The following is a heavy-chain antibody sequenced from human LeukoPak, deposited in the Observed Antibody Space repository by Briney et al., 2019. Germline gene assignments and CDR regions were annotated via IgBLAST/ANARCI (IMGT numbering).Heavy chain of an antibody. D-gene: IGHD5-12*01. CDR2: ISYDGSNK. CDR1: GFTFSSYG. J-gene: IGHJ4*02. V-gene: IGHV3-30*18. Sequence: GGSLRLSCAASGFTFSSYGMHWVRQARGKGLEWVAVISYDGSNKYYADSVKGRFTISRDNSKNTLYLEMNSPRAEYTAVYYCGKDHRWLHRLDYWGQGTLVTVSS. CDR3: GKDHRWLHRLDY.